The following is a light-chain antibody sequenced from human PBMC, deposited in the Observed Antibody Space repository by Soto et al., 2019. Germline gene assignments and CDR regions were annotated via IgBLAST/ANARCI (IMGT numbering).Light chain of an antibody. CDR3: SSYTNRGTLEI. CDR2: DVS. Sequence: QSALTQPASVSGSPGQSITISCTGTSSDVGGYNYVSWYQQHPGKAPKLMIYDVSDRPSGVSNRFSGSKSGNTASLTISGLQSEDEADYYCSSYTNRGTLEIFGNGTKLTVL. CDR1: SSDVGGYNY. J-gene: IGLJ1*01. V-gene: IGLV2-14*01.